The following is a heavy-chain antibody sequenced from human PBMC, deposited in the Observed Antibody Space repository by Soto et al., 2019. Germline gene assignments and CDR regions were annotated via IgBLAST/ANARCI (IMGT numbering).Heavy chain of an antibody. D-gene: IGHD2-2*01. CDR2: IYYSGST. J-gene: IGHJ4*02. Sequence: QLQLQESGPGLVKPSETLSLTCTVSGGSISSSSYYWGWIRQPPGKGLEWIGSIYYSGSTYYNPSLKSRVTISVDTSKNQFSLKLSSVTSADTAVYYCARHASYCSSTSCYDGPGDYWGQGTLVTVSS. CDR1: GGSISSSSYY. CDR3: ARHASYCSSTSCYDGPGDY. V-gene: IGHV4-39*01.